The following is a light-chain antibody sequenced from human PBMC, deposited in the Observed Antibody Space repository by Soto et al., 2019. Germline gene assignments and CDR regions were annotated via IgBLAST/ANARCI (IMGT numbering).Light chain of an antibody. Sequence: DIPMTQSPSTLSASVGDRVTITCRASESISSFLIWYQQTPGKAPKVLIYGASSLQTGVPSRFSGSGSWTDFTLTIDSLQPEDFAIYYCQQSYSARWTFGRGTKVYIK. CDR2: GAS. CDR3: QQSYSARWT. CDR1: ESISSF. V-gene: IGKV1-39*01. J-gene: IGKJ1*01.